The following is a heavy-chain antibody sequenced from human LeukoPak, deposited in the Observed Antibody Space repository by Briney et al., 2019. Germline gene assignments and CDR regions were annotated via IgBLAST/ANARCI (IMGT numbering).Heavy chain of an antibody. CDR2: INHSGST. Sequence: SETLSLTCTVSGGSISSISYYWGWIRQPPGKGLEWIGEINHSGSTNYKPSLKSRVTISVDTSKNKFSLKVSSVTAADTAVYYCARVGYYDSSGLYGKRHYYYYMDVWGKGTTVTVSS. CDR1: GGSISSISYY. V-gene: IGHV4-39*07. D-gene: IGHD3-22*01. J-gene: IGHJ6*03. CDR3: ARVGYYDSSGLYGKRHYYYYMDV.